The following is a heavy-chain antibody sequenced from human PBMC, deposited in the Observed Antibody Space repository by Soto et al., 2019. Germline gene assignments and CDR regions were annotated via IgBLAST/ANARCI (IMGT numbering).Heavy chain of an antibody. CDR3: AKIQFDSGTFVYYGMDV. CDR2: VNCGGGIK. V-gene: IGHV3-23*01. CDR1: EFTFSSYS. D-gene: IGHD2-21*01. J-gene: IGHJ6*02. Sequence: GGSLRLSCAASEFTFSSYSMIWVRQAPGKGLEWVSGVNCGGGIKYYAESVKGRFTISRDNSKNTLYLQMNSLRAEDTAVYYCAKIQFDSGTFVYYGMDVWGQGTTVTVSS.